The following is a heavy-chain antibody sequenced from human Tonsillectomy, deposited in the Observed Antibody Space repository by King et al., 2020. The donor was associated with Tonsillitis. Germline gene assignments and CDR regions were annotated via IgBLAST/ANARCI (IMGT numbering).Heavy chain of an antibody. V-gene: IGHV3-49*03. J-gene: IGHJ4*02. Sequence: VQLVESGGGLVQPGRSLRLSCTASGVSFGDYVMSWFRQAPGKGLEWVGFIRSKAYGGTTEYAASVKGRFTISRDDSKIIAYLQMNSLKTEDTAVYFCTRDKIAARYFDYWGQGTLVTVSS. CDR2: IRSKAYGGTT. CDR1: GVSFGDYV. CDR3: TRDKIAARYFDY. D-gene: IGHD6-6*01.